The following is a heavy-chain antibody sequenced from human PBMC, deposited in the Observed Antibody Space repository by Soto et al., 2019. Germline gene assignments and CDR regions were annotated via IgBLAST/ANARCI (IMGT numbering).Heavy chain of an antibody. V-gene: IGHV3-11*06. CDR3: ARGTDLYDW. J-gene: IGHJ4*02. D-gene: IGHD5-12*01. CDR2: ISPGSRYP. CDR1: GFTFGDSY. Sequence: PGGSLRLSCAGSGFTFGDSYMIWIRQAPGKGLEWLSYISPGSRYPAYADSVKGRFTTSRDNAKNTVYLQMDSLRAEDTAVYYCARGTDLYDWWGQGTLVTVSS.